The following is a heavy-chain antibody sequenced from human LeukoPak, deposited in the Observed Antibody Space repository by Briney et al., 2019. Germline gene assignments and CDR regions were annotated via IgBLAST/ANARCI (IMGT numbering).Heavy chain of an antibody. CDR1: GFTFNTAW. CDR2: IKSKNDGETT. D-gene: IGHD3-22*01. V-gene: IGHV3-15*01. CDR3: ITGVPDSSAYPFDY. J-gene: IGHJ4*02. Sequence: GGSLRLSCAASGFTFNTAWMSWVRQAPGKGLEWVALIKSKNDGETTHYAAPVKGRFTISREDSKNTLYLQMNSLKSEDTAVYYCITGVPDSSAYPFDYWGQGTLVTVSS.